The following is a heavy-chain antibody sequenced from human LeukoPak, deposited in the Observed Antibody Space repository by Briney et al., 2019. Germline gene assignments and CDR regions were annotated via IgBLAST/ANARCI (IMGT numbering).Heavy chain of an antibody. V-gene: IGHV1-69*04. CDR3: AIRYGSGTVGVLDP. Sequence: SVKVSCKASGGTFSSYAISWVRQAPGQALEWMGRIIPIFGIANYAQKFQGRVTITADKSTSTAYMELSSLRSEDTAVYYCAIRYGSGTVGVLDPWGQGTLVTVSS. D-gene: IGHD3-10*01. CDR1: GGTFSSYA. CDR2: IIPIFGIA. J-gene: IGHJ5*02.